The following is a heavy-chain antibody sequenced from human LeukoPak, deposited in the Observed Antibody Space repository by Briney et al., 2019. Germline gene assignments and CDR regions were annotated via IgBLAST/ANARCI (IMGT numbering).Heavy chain of an antibody. CDR3: AKLLKAYSSTWIDY. Sequence: GGSLRLSCAASGFTFSDYYMSWIRQAPGQGLEWVAYISHSSGFTNYADSVKGRFAISRDNAKNSLYLQMDSLRAEDTAIYYCAKLLKAYSSTWIDYWGQGNLVTVSS. D-gene: IGHD6-13*01. CDR2: ISHSSGFT. J-gene: IGHJ4*02. V-gene: IGHV3-11*03. CDR1: GFTFSDYY.